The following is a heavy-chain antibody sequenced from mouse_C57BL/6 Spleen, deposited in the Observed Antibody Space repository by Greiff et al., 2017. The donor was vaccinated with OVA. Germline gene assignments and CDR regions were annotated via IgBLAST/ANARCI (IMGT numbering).Heavy chain of an antibody. CDR3: TRWNYYGSSYDD. V-gene: IGHV1-15*01. CDR1: GYTFTDYE. J-gene: IGHJ2*01. Sequence: QVQLQQSGAELVRPGASVTLSCKASGYTFTDYEMHWVKQTPVHGLEWIGAIDPETGGTAYNQKFKGKAILTADKSSSTAYMELRSLTSEDSAVYYCTRWNYYGSSYDDWGQGTTLTVSS. D-gene: IGHD1-1*01. CDR2: IDPETGGT.